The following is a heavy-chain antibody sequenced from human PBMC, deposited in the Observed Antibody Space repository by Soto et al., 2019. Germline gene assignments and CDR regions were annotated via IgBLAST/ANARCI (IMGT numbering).Heavy chain of an antibody. D-gene: IGHD3-22*01. CDR2: IYYSGST. CDR3: ARALKVVIRAGWKTDWFDP. Sequence: QLQLQESGPGLVKPSETLSLTCTVSGGSISSSSYYWGWIRQPPGKGLEWIGSIYYSGSTYYNPSLKSRVTISVDTSKNQFSLKLSSVTAADTAVYYCARALKVVIRAGWKTDWFDPWGQGTLVTVSS. J-gene: IGHJ5*02. CDR1: GGSISSSSYY. V-gene: IGHV4-39*01.